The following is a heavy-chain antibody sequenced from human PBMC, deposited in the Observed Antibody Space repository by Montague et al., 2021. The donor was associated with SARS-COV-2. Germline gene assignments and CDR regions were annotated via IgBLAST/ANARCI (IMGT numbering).Heavy chain of an antibody. CDR1: GGSFSSTSFY. J-gene: IGHJ5*02. V-gene: IGHV4-39*01. CDR2: FYYNGIT. D-gene: IGHD6-6*01. Sequence: SETLSLTCSVSGGSFSSTSFYWGWIRQSPGKGLEWVANFYYNGITYYNPSLKSRVTLSVDPSTNQFFLKLTSVTAADTAVYYCARPRPGGPNNWFDTWGQGILVTVSS. CDR3: ARPRPGGPNNWFDT.